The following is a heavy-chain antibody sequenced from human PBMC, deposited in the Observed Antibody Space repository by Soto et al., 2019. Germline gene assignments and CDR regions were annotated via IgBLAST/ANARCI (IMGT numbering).Heavy chain of an antibody. Sequence: QLQLQESGSGLVKPSQTLSLTCAVSGGSISSGGYSWSWIRQPPGKGLEWIGYIYHSGSTDYNPSLKSRVTISVDRSKNQFSLKLSSVTAADTAVYYCASSNYDSPIPRYYWGQGTLVTVSS. CDR2: IYHSGST. J-gene: IGHJ4*02. CDR1: GGSISSGGYS. V-gene: IGHV4-30-2*01. D-gene: IGHD3-22*01. CDR3: ASSNYDSPIPRYY.